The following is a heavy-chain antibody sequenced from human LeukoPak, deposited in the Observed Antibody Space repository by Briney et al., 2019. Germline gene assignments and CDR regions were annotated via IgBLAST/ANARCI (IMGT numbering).Heavy chain of an antibody. CDR3: ARDYCSGGSCYSDYDDY. CDR1: GFTFSDYY. V-gene: IGHV3-11*01. D-gene: IGHD2-15*01. CDR2: ISSSGSTI. J-gene: IGHJ4*02. Sequence: GGSLRLSCAASGFTFSDYYMSWIRRAPGKGLEWVSYISSSGSTIYYADSVKGRFTISRDNAKNSLYLQMNSLRAEDTAVYYCARDYCSGGSCYSDYDDYWGQGTLVTVSS.